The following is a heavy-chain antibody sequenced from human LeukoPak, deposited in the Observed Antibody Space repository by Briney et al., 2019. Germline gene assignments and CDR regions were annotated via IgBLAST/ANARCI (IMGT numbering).Heavy chain of an antibody. CDR1: GSTFSSYS. Sequence: PGGSLRLSCAASGSTFSSYSMNWVRQAPGKGLEWVSSISSSSSYIYYADSVKGRFTISRDNAKNSLYLQMNSLRAEDTAVYYCASFYYDILTGYQEFFDYWGQGTLVTVSS. V-gene: IGHV3-21*01. CDR3: ASFYYDILTGYQEFFDY. J-gene: IGHJ4*02. CDR2: ISSSSSYI. D-gene: IGHD3-9*01.